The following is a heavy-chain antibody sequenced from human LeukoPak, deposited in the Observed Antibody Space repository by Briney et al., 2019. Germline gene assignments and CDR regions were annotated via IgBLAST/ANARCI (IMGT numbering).Heavy chain of an antibody. CDR1: GGSITNYN. CDR2: IYPSGST. Sequence: DPSETLSLTCTVSGGSITNYNWSWIRQPAGKGLEWIGRIYPSGSTNYNPSLKSRVTMSVDTSKNQLSLKLSSVTAADTAVYYCARDLHSGNYYWLDYWGQGTLVTVSS. CDR3: ARDLHSGNYYWLDY. D-gene: IGHD1-26*01. V-gene: IGHV4-4*07. J-gene: IGHJ4*02.